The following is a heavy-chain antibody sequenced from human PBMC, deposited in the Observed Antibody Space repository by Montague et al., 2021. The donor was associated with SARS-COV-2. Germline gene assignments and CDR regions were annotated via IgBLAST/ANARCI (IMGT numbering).Heavy chain of an antibody. V-gene: IGHV4-39*01. J-gene: IGHJ4*02. CDR1: GGSLSNDGYY. D-gene: IGHD3-10*01. CDR2: VYYNGNN. CDR3: ARRGASGSGGSQNFFPY. Sequence: SETLSLTCTVSGGSLSNDGYYWTWIPQPPGKGLDWLGNVYYNGNNYYNPTLNSRVSTSTDPSKNHFSLELTSVTAADTAIYYCARRGASGSGGSQNFFPYWGQGALVTVSS.